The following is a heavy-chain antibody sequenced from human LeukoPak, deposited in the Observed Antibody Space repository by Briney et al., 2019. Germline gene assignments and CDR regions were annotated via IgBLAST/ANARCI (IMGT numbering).Heavy chain of an antibody. D-gene: IGHD3-10*01. CDR1: GFTFSSYA. CDR2: ISSSGSTI. V-gene: IGHV3-48*01. Sequence: PGRSLRLSCAASGFTFSSYAMHWVRQAPGKGLEWVSYISSSGSTIYYADSVKGRFTISRDNSKNTLYLQMNSLRAEDTAVYYCAKDWGSGSYYYDYWGQGTLVTVSS. CDR3: AKDWGSGSYYYDY. J-gene: IGHJ4*02.